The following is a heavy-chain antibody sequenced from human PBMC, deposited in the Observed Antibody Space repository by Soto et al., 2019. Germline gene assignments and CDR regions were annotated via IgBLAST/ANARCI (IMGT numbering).Heavy chain of an antibody. CDR3: ARGRAGGWYIADH. V-gene: IGHV3-53*01. CDR2: IYSGGDT. J-gene: IGHJ4*02. CDR1: GFTVSSNY. D-gene: IGHD6-19*01. Sequence: GGSLRLSCAASGFTVSSNYMTWVRQAPGKGLEWVSIIYSGGDTHYADSVKDRFSVSRDNSKNTLYLQMNSLRAEDTAVYYCARGRAGGWYIADHWGQGTLVTVSS.